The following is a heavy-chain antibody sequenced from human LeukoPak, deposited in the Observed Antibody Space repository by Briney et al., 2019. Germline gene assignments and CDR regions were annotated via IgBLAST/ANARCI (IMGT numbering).Heavy chain of an antibody. J-gene: IGHJ4*02. V-gene: IGHV4-59*08. Sequence: SETLSLTCTVSGGSISSYYWGWIRQPPGKGLQWIGHIYYSGGTNYNPSLKSRVTISVDTSKNQFSLKLSSVTAADTAVYYCARREGGSYEEYWGQGTLVTVSS. CDR2: IYYSGGT. D-gene: IGHD1-26*01. CDR3: ARREGGSYEEY. CDR1: GGSISSYY.